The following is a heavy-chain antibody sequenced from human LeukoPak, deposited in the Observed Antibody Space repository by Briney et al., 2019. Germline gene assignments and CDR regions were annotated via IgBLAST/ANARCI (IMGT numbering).Heavy chain of an antibody. CDR3: ARFVTGDGAFDI. V-gene: IGHV4-59*01. Sequence: SETLSLTCTVSGGSLNTYFWSWIRQPPGKGLEWIGYIYYSGSTNYNPSLRSRVTISVDTSKNQFSLKLSCVNAADTAVYYCARFVTGDGAFDIWGQGTTVTVSS. CDR1: GGSLNTYF. J-gene: IGHJ3*02. CDR2: IYYSGST. D-gene: IGHD7-27*01.